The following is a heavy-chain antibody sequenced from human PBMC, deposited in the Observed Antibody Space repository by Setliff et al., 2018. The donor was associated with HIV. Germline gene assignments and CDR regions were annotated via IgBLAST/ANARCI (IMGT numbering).Heavy chain of an antibody. D-gene: IGHD6-13*01. V-gene: IGHV3-7*01. CDR1: GFRFRSYW. CDR2: VKQDGTET. J-gene: IGHJ5*02. Sequence: PGGSLRLSCAASGFRFRSYWMSWVRQAPGKGLESVANVKQDGTETLYADSVKGRFTISRDNAKNSLYLQMNSLRAEDTAVYYCARGLLSSSWYNWFDPWGQGTLVTVSS. CDR3: ARGLLSSSWYNWFDP.